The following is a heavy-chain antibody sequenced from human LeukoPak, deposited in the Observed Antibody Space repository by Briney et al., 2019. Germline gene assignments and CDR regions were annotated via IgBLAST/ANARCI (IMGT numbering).Heavy chain of an antibody. D-gene: IGHD1-26*01. Sequence: SETLSLTCTVSGDSISSVNYYWSWIRQPAGKGLEWIGEINHSGSTNYNPSLKSRVTISVDTSKNQFSLKLSSVTAADTAVYYCARRVPGSYPTRGGFDYWGQGTLVTVSS. V-gene: IGHV4-61*10. CDR1: GDSISSVNYY. J-gene: IGHJ4*02. CDR3: ARRVPGSYPTRGGFDY. CDR2: INHSGST.